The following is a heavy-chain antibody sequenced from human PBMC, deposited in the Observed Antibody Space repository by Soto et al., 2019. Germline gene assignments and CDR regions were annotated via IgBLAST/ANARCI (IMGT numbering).Heavy chain of an antibody. CDR2: MNPNSGNT. CDR3: ARQDIVVVPAEDGARGYYYYYGMDV. V-gene: IGHV1-8*01. Sequence: ASVKVSCKXSGYTFTSYDINWVRQATGQGLEWMGWMNPNSGNTGYAQKFQGRVTMTRNTSISTAYMELSSLRSEDTAVYYCARQDIVVVPAEDGARGYYYYYGMDVWGQGTTVTVSS. D-gene: IGHD2-2*01. J-gene: IGHJ6*02. CDR1: GYTFTSYD.